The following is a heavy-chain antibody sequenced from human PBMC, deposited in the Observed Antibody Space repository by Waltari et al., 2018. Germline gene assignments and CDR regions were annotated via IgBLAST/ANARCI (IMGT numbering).Heavy chain of an antibody. J-gene: IGHJ4*02. CDR1: GYTFTSYY. Sequence: QVQLVQSGAEVKKPGASVKVSCRAYGYTFTSYYMHWVRQAPGQGLEWMGIINPSGGSTSYAQKFQGSVTRTSDTSTSTVYMEVSSLRSEDTAVYYFARDGLTTMTKAIYYCDYSGQGTLFTVAS. CDR3: ARDGLTTMTKAIYYCDY. CDR2: INPSGGST. V-gene: IGHV1-46*03. D-gene: IGHD4-17*01.